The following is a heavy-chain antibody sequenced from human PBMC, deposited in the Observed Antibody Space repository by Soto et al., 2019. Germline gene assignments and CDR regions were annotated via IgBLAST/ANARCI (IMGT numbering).Heavy chain of an antibody. CDR1: GYTFTSYG. CDR2: ISAYNGNT. CDR3: ARDRSVLLWFGELSHYYYYYGMDV. Sequence: GASVQVSCKASGYTFTSYGISWVRQAPGQGLEWMGWISAYNGNTNYAQKLQGRVTMTTDTSTSTAYMELRSLRSDDTAVYYCARDRSVLLWFGELSHYYYYYGMDVWGQGTTVRVSS. V-gene: IGHV1-18*04. D-gene: IGHD3-10*01. J-gene: IGHJ6*02.